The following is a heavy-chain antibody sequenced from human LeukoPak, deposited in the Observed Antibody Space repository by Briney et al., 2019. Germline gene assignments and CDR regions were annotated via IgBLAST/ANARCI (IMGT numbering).Heavy chain of an antibody. CDR3: AKDQDYGDYDY. CDR1: GFTFSSYG. V-gene: IGHV3-30*02. D-gene: IGHD4-17*01. CDR2: IRYDGSNK. Sequence: QPGGSLRLSCAASGFTFSSYGMHWVHQAPGKGLEWVAFIRYDGSNKYYAGSVKGRFTISRDNSKNTLYLQMNSLRAEDTAVYYCAKDQDYGDYDYWGQGTLVTVSS. J-gene: IGHJ4*02.